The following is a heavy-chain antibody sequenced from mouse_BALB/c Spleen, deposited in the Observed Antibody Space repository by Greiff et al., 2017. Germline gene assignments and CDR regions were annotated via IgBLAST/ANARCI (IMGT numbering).Heavy chain of an antibody. V-gene: IGHV1-87*01. CDR2: IYPGDGVT. CDR3: ARGEYGNYERGAMDY. D-gene: IGHD2-1*01. J-gene: IGHJ4*01. CDR1: GYTFTSYW. Sequence: VKLMESGAELARPGASVKLSCKASGYTFTSYWMQWVKQRPGQGLEWIGAIYPGDGVTRYTQKFKGKATLTADKSSSTAYMQLSSLASEDSAVYYCARGEYGNYERGAMDYWGQGTSVTVSS.